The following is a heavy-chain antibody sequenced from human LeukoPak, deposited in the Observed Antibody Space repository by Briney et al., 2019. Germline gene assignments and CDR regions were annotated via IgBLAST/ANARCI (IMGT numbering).Heavy chain of an antibody. V-gene: IGHV3-23*01. CDR2: ISGSGGST. CDR1: GFTLSSYA. CDR3: ARYRITMEVVVIFDY. D-gene: IGHD3-22*01. J-gene: IGHJ4*02. Sequence: GSLRLSCAAPGFTLSSYAMTGVRQAPGKGLEWVSAISGSGGSTYYADSVKGRFTISRDNSKNTLYLQMNSLRAEDTAVYYCARYRITMEVVVIFDYWVQGTLVTVSS.